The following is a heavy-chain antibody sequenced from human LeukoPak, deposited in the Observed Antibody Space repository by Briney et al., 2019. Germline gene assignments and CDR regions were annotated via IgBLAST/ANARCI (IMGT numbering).Heavy chain of an antibody. D-gene: IGHD5-12*01. V-gene: IGHV1-2*05. CDR3: ARVPGYSGYGLPFDF. CDR1: VYTFTGYY. Sequence: ASVTVSCKTSVYTFTGYYMRWVRQAPGQGLEWMGRINPNTGGTNYVQKFQGRVTMTRDTSISTAYMELSRLTSDDTGVYYCARVPGYSGYGLPFDFWGQGTLVTVSS. CDR2: INPNTGGT. J-gene: IGHJ4*02.